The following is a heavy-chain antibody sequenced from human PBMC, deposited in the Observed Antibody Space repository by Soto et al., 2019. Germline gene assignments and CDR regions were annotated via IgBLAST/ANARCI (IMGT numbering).Heavy chain of an antibody. V-gene: IGHV3-23*01. J-gene: IGHJ4*02. D-gene: IGHD6-13*01. CDR2: ISGSGGST. CDR3: AKDTILSGSSWYYFAY. Sequence: GGSLRLSCAASGFTFSSYAMSWVRQAPGKGLEWVSAISGSGGSTYYADSVKGRFTISRDNSKNTLYLQMNSLRAEDTAVYYCAKDTILSGSSWYYFAYWGQGTLVTVSS. CDR1: GFTFSSYA.